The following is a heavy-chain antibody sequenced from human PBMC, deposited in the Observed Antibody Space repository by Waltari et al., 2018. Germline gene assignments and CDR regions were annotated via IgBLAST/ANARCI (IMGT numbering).Heavy chain of an antibody. CDR3: ARLSKCCSRASCYPERFDP. CDR2: IFYSGYT. CDR1: GGSISSFY. Sequence: QVQLQESGPGLVKPSETLSLTCTVSGGSISSFYWSWIRQPPGKGLDSVGYIFYSGYTNDNSSLRSRVTISLDASRNQFSRNLSSLTAADTAVYYCARLSKCCSRASCYPERFDPWGQGILVTVAS. J-gene: IGHJ5*02. V-gene: IGHV4-59*08. D-gene: IGHD3-10*02.